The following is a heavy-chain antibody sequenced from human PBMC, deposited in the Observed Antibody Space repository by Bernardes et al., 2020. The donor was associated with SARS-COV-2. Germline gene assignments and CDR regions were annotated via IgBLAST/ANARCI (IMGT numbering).Heavy chain of an antibody. D-gene: IGHD2-8*01. CDR3: AKARSLFMLYYDDAFDI. V-gene: IGHV3-30*18. CDR1: GFSFNNYA. J-gene: IGHJ3*02. Sequence: GGSLRLSCAASGFSFNNYAMHWVRQAPGKGLEWVADISYEGSKRNFEDSVEGRFTVSRDSAKNMVYLQMNSLRSEDTAMYYCAKARSLFMLYYDDAFDIWGQGTMVIVSS. CDR2: ISYEGSKR.